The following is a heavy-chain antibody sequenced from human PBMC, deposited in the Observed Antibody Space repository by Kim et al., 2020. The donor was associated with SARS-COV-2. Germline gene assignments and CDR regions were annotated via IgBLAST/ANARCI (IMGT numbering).Heavy chain of an antibody. D-gene: IGHD1-26*01. Sequence: SVKVSCKASGGTFSSYAISWVRQAPGQGLEWMGGIIPIFGTANYAQKFQGRVTITADESTSTAYMELSSLRSEDTAVYYCAREAVGATNLFDYWGQGTLVTVSS. CDR2: IIPIFGTA. CDR1: GGTFSSYA. CDR3: AREAVGATNLFDY. V-gene: IGHV1-69*13. J-gene: IGHJ4*02.